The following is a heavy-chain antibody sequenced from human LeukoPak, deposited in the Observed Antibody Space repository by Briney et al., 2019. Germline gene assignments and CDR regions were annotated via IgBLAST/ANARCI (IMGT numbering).Heavy chain of an antibody. J-gene: IGHJ4*02. CDR1: GRTYSSYA. CDR3: ARAAPKPYSSGWYAFDY. CDR2: FLPNFGTA. V-gene: IGHV1-69*05. Sequence: ASVKLSCNASGRTYSSYATSCVRQAPGQRLEWMGGFLPNFGTANYAHKFQGRVTITTDESTSTAYMELSSLRSEDTAVYYCARAAPKPYSSGWYAFDYWGQGTLVTVSS. D-gene: IGHD6-19*01.